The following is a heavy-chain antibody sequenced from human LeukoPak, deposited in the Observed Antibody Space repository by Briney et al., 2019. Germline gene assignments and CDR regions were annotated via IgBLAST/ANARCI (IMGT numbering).Heavy chain of an antibody. J-gene: IGHJ4*02. CDR2: IWYDGSNK. V-gene: IGHV3-33*03. CDR3: ARGITTCSY. D-gene: IGHD3-3*01. CDR1: GFTFSSYG. Sequence: GGSLRLSCAASGFTFSSYGMHWVRQAPGKGLEWVAVIWYDGSNKYYVDSVKGRFTISRDNTKNSLYLQMNNLRAEDTAVYYCARGITTCSYWGQGTLVTVSS.